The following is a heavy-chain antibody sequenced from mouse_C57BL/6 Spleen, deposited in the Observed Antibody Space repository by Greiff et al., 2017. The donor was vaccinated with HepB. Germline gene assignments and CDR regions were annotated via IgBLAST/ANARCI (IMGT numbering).Heavy chain of an antibody. Sequence: QVQLQQPGAELVKPGASVTLSCKASGYTFTSYWMHWVKQRPGQGLEWIGMIHPNSGSTNYNEKFKSKATLTVDKSSSAAYMQLTSLTSEDSSVYYYAGERYSNYGCWGQGTTLTVSS. CDR2: IHPNSGST. V-gene: IGHV1-64*01. D-gene: IGHD2-5*01. CDR3: AGERYSNYGC. CDR1: GYTFTSYW. J-gene: IGHJ2*01.